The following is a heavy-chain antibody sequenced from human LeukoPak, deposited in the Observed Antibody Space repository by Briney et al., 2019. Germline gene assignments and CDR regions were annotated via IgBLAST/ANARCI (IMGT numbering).Heavy chain of an antibody. D-gene: IGHD3-16*01. CDR2: INHSGST. CDR3: ARTNYDTTYYFDY. Sequence: SETLSLTCAVYGGSFSGYYWSWIRQPPGKGLEWIGEINHSGSTNYNPSLKSRVTISVDTSKNQFSLKLSSVTAADTAVYYCARTNYDTTYYFDYWGQGTLVTVSS. J-gene: IGHJ4*02. V-gene: IGHV4-34*01. CDR1: GGSFSGYY.